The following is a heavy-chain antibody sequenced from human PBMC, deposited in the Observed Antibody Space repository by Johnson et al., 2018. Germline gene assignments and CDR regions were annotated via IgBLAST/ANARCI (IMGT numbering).Heavy chain of an antibody. CDR1: GFTFDDYA. J-gene: IGHJ6*02. V-gene: IGHV3-9*01. D-gene: IGHD6-6*01. Sequence: VQLVEAGGGLVEPGRSMRLSCAASGFTFDDYAMHWVRQAPGKGLEWVPGISWNSGSIGYADSVKGRFTSSRDNAKNSLYLQMNSRRAEDTALYYCEKHRSRYSSSSHYGMDVWGQGTTVTVSS. CDR2: ISWNSGSI. CDR3: EKHRSRYSSSSHYGMDV.